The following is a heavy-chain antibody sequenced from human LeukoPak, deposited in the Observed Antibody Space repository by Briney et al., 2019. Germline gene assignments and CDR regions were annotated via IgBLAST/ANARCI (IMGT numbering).Heavy chain of an antibody. CDR1: DYSFTSYW. CDR2: IDPSDSYI. V-gene: IGHV5-10-1*01. J-gene: IGHJ4*02. D-gene: IGHD1-26*01. Sequence: GESLRISCKGSDYSFTSYWINWVRQVPGKGLGWMGRIDPSDSYINYSPSFQGHVTISADNSISTAYLQWNSLEASDSAIYYCARHHSTAIYSGTAHPAYWGQGTLVTVSS. CDR3: ARHHSTAIYSGTAHPAY.